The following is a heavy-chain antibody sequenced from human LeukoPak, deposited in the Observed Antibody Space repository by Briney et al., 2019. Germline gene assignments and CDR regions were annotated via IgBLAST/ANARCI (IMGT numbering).Heavy chain of an antibody. V-gene: IGHV3-21*01. J-gene: IGHJ3*02. D-gene: IGHD3-10*01. Sequence: PGGSLSLSCAASGFTFSSYSMNWVRQAPGKGLEWVSSISSSSSYIYYADSVKGRFTISRDNAKNSLYLQMNSLRAEDMAVYYCARDQGSGSYYKGDAFDIWGQGTMVTVSS. CDR1: GFTFSSYS. CDR3: ARDQGSGSYYKGDAFDI. CDR2: ISSSSSYI.